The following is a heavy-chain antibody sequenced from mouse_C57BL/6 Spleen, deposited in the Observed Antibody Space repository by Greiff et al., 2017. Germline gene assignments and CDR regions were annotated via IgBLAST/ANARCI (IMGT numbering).Heavy chain of an antibody. CDR2: INPGSGGT. Sequence: VQLQQSGAELVRPGTSVKVSCKASGYAFTNYLIEWVKQRPGQGLEWIGVINPGSGGTNYNEKFKGKATLTADKSSSTAYMQLSSLTSEDSAVYFCARSDYSNPFAYWGQGTLVTVSA. CDR1: GYAFTNYL. D-gene: IGHD2-5*01. CDR3: ARSDYSNPFAY. V-gene: IGHV1-54*01. J-gene: IGHJ3*01.